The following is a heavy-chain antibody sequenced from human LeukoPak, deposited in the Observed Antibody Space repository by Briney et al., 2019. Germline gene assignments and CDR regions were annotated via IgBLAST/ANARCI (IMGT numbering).Heavy chain of an antibody. Sequence: GGSLRLSCAASGFTFSSYAMSWVRQAPGKGLEWVSAISGSGDSTYYADSVKGRFTISRDNSKNTLYLQMNSLRAEDTAVYYCAKDTSRIAAADVGDYWGQGTLVTVSS. CDR2: ISGSGDST. CDR1: GFTFSSYA. V-gene: IGHV3-23*01. J-gene: IGHJ4*02. CDR3: AKDTSRIAAADVGDY. D-gene: IGHD6-13*01.